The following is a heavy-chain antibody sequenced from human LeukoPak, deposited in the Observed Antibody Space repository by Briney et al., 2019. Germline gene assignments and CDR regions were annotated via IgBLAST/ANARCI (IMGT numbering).Heavy chain of an antibody. CDR3: ARGYYYRT. J-gene: IGHJ4*02. Sequence: SQTLSLTCTVSGGSVGSDNSYWNWIRQPAGKGLEWIGRIYADGRSTYNPSLKSRVTILVDTSKNQFSLRLSSMTAADTAVYYCARGYYYRTWGLGTLVTVSS. V-gene: IGHV4-61*02. D-gene: IGHD3-10*01. CDR2: IYADGRS. CDR1: GGSVGSDNSY.